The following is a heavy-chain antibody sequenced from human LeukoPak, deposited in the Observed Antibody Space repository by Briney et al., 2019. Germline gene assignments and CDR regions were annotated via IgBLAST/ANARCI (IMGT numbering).Heavy chain of an antibody. J-gene: IGHJ6*03. V-gene: IGHV1-18*01. Sequence: ASVKVSCKPSGYTFTSYGITWVRQAPGQGLEWMGWISAYNGNTNYAQKFQGRVTMTTDTSTSTAYMELRSLRSDDTAVYYCAREGDNYYYMDVWGKGTTVTVSS. CDR3: AREGDNYYYMDV. CDR1: GYTFTSYG. D-gene: IGHD3-10*01. CDR2: ISAYNGNT.